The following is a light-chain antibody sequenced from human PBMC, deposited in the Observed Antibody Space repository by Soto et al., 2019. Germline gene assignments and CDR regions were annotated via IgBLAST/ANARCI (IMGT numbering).Light chain of an antibody. CDR3: QTWCTGYV. CDR1: SGHSSYA. V-gene: IGLV4-69*01. Sequence: QPVLTQSPSASASLGASVKLTCTLSSGHSSYAIAWHQQQPEKGPRYLMKLNSDGSHSKGDGIPDRFSGSSSGAERYLTISSLQSEDEADYYCQTWCTGYVFGTGTKLTVL. J-gene: IGLJ1*01. CDR2: LNSDGSH.